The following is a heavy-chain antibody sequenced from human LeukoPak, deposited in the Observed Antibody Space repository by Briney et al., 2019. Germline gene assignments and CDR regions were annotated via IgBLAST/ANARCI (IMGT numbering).Heavy chain of an antibody. CDR1: GFTFSSYA. CDR2: ISGSGGST. CDR3: AISRRRSCSGTSCPIDY. Sequence: SGGSLRLSCAASGFTFSSYAMSWVRQAPGKGLEWVSAISGSGGSTYYADSVKGRFTISRDNSKNTLYLQMNSLRAEDTAVYYCAISRRRSCSGTSCPIDYWGQGTLVTVSS. D-gene: IGHD2-2*01. V-gene: IGHV3-23*01. J-gene: IGHJ4*02.